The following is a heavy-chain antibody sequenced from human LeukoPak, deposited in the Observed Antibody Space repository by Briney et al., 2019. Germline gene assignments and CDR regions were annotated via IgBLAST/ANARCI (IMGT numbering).Heavy chain of an antibody. V-gene: IGHV3-23*01. CDR1: GFTFTDSA. CDR2: ISTSGGDT. CDR3: AKGGSYAPLDY. Sequence: GGSLRLSCAASGFTFTDSAMTWVRQAPGKGLEWVSTISTSGGDTIYTDSVKDRFTISRDNSKNTLYLQMNSLRAEDTAIYYCAKGGSYAPLDYWGQGTLVTVSS. J-gene: IGHJ4*02. D-gene: IGHD1-26*01.